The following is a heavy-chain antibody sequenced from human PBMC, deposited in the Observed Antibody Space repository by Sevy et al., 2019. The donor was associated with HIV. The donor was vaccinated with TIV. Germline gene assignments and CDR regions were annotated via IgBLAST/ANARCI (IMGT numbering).Heavy chain of an antibody. CDR1: GGTFSSYA. D-gene: IGHD2-15*01. CDR3: ARQRGLGYCSGGSCGWFDP. Sequence: ASVKVSCKASGGTFSSYAISWVRQAPGQGLEWMGGIIPIFGTANYAQKFQGRVTITADESTSTAYMELSSLRSEDTAVYYCARQRGLGYCSGGSCGWFDPWCQGTLVTVSS. J-gene: IGHJ5*02. CDR2: IIPIFGTA. V-gene: IGHV1-69*13.